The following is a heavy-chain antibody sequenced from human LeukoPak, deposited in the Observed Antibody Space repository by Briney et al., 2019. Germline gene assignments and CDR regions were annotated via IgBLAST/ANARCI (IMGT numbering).Heavy chain of an antibody. Sequence: GASVKVSCKASGGTFSSYAISWVRQAPGQGLEWMGGIIPIFGTANYAQKFQGRVTITADESTSTAYMELSSLRSEDTAVYYCARLGIEQQLVQTNDAFDIWGQGTMVTVSS. CDR3: ARLGIEQQLVQTNDAFDI. CDR2: IIPIFGTA. V-gene: IGHV1-69*13. J-gene: IGHJ3*02. D-gene: IGHD6-13*01. CDR1: GGTFSSYA.